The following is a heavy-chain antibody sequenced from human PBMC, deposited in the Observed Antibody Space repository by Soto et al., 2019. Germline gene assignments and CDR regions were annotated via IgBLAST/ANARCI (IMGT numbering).Heavy chain of an antibody. CDR3: ARGPCRGWLRLVENWFDP. V-gene: IGHV1-8*01. D-gene: IGHD5-12*01. J-gene: IGHJ5*02. CDR2: MNPNSGNT. CDR1: RYTFTRCD. Sequence: ASVKVSCQASRYTFTRCDISWVRQATGQGLEWMGWMNPNSGNTGYAQKFQGRVTMTRNTSISTAYMELSSLRSEDTAVYYCARGPCRGWLRLVENWFDPWGQGTV.